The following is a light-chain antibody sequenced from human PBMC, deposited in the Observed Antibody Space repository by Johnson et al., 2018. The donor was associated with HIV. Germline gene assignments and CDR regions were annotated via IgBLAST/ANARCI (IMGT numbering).Light chain of an antibody. Sequence: HSVLTQPPSVSAAPGEKVNISCSGSSSNIENDYVSWYQQLPGTAPKLLIYDNNKRPSGIPDRFSGSKSGTSATLGITGLQTGDEADYYCGTWDSSLSAGYYVFGPGTKFTVL. V-gene: IGLV1-51*01. CDR2: DNN. J-gene: IGLJ1*01. CDR1: SSNIENDY. CDR3: GTWDSSLSAGYYV.